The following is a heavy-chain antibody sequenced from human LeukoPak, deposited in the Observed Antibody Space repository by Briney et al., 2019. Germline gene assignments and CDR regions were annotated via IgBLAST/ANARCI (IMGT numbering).Heavy chain of an antibody. CDR1: GYTLTELS. CDR3: ATGFSMIVVVPYFDI. Sequence: ASVTVSCKVSGYTLTELSMHWVRQAPGKGLEWMGGFDPEDGETIYAQKFQGRVTMTEDTSTDAAYMELSSLRSEDTAVYYCATGFSMIVVVPYFDIWGQGTMVTVSS. D-gene: IGHD3-22*01. V-gene: IGHV1-24*01. CDR2: FDPEDGET. J-gene: IGHJ3*02.